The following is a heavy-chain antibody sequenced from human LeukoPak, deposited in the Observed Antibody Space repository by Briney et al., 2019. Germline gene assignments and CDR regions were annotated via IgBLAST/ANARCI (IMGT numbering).Heavy chain of an antibody. CDR1: GFTFSSYA. J-gene: IGHJ4*02. V-gene: IGHV3-23*01. CDR2: ISGSGSSI. CDR3: ARELRYCSGGSCHLVFFDY. Sequence: PGGSLRLSCAASGFTFSSYAMTWVRQAPGKGLEWVSAISGSGSSIYYADSVKGRFTISRDNSKNTLYLQMNSLRAEDTAVYYCARELRYCSGGSCHLVFFDYWGQGTLVTVSS. D-gene: IGHD2-15*01.